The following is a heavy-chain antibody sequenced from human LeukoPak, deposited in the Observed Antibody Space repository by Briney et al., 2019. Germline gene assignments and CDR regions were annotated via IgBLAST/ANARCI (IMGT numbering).Heavy chain of an antibody. CDR3: ARTGENGDFFDY. J-gene: IGHJ4*02. Sequence: GGSLRLSCAASGFTVSSNYMSWVRQAPGKGLEWVSVIYSGGSTCYADSVKGRFTISRDNSKNTLYLQMNSLRAEDTAVYYCARTGENGDFFDYWGQGTLVTVSS. CDR1: GFTVSSNY. CDR2: IYSGGST. D-gene: IGHD4-17*01. V-gene: IGHV3-66*02.